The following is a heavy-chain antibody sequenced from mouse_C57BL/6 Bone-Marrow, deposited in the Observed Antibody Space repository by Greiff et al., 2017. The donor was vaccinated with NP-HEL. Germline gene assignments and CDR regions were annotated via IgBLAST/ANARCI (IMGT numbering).Heavy chain of an antibody. CDR1: GFTFSSYA. Sequence: EVQGVESGGGLVKPGGSLKLSCAASGFTFSSYAMSWVRQTPEKRLEWVATISDGGSYTYYPDNVKGRFPISRDNAKNNLYLQMSHLKSEDTAMYYCARDWDWFAYWGQGTLVTVSA. CDR2: ISDGGSYT. D-gene: IGHD4-1*01. J-gene: IGHJ3*01. V-gene: IGHV5-4*01. CDR3: ARDWDWFAY.